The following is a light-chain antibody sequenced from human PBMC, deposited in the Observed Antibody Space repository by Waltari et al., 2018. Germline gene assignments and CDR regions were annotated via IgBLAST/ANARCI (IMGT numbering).Light chain of an antibody. CDR2: GAS. Sequence: EIVMTQSPATLSVSPGDRATLPCRASRSVSSHLAWYQQKPGQAPRLLIYGASTRATGIPARFSGSGSGTEFTLTISSLQSEDFAVYYCQQYNNWLSLTFGGGTKVEIK. J-gene: IGKJ4*01. CDR3: QQYNNWLSLT. V-gene: IGKV3D-15*01. CDR1: RSVSSH.